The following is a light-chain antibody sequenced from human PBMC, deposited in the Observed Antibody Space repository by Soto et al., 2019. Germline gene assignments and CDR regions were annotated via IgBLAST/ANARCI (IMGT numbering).Light chain of an antibody. CDR3: AAWDDSLSGL. CDR2: SNN. Sequence: QSVLTQPPSASGTPGQRVTISCSGSSSNIGSNYVYWYQQLPGTAPKLLIYSNNQRPSGVPDRFSGSKSGTSASLAISGLRSKDEADYYCAAWDDSLSGLFGAGTKLTVL. J-gene: IGLJ2*01. CDR1: SSNIGSNY. V-gene: IGLV1-47*02.